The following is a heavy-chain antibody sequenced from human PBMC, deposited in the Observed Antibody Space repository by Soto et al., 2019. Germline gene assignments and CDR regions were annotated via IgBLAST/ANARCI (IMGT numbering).Heavy chain of an antibody. V-gene: IGHV3-23*01. J-gene: IGHJ2*01. Sequence: PWGSLRLSCVASGFIFSDYAMTWVRHAPGKGLQWVATISASGGNIEYTDSLKGRFTISRDNSKNSVYLQLSGLTADDTPLHYCEKVAGGLGYFDLWGRGTLVTVS. CDR3: EKVAGGLGYFDL. CDR1: GFIFSDYA. CDR2: ISASGGNI. D-gene: IGHD3-16*01.